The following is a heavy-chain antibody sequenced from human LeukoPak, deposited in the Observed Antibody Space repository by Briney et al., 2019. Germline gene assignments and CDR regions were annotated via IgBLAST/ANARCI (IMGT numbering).Heavy chain of an antibody. CDR1: GFTFICYA. CDR2: ISSDGSNK. Sequence: GGSLRLSCAASGFTFICYAMHWVRQAPGKGLEWVAVISSDGSNKYYADSVKGRFTISRDNSKNTLYLQMNSLRAEDTAVYYCARDRALDYWGQGTLATVSS. J-gene: IGHJ4*02. CDR3: ARDRALDY. D-gene: IGHD3-10*01. V-gene: IGHV3-30*01.